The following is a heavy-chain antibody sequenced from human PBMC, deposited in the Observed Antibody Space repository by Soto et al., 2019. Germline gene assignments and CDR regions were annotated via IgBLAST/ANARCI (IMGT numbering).Heavy chain of an antibody. Sequence: SETLSLTCTVSGGSISSGGYYWSWIRQHPGKGLEWIGYIYYSGSTYYNPSLKSRVTISVDTSKNQFSLKLSPVTAADTAVYYCARDLGTQEDSYFDYWGQGTLVTVSS. CDR3: ARDLGTQEDSYFDY. D-gene: IGHD1-26*01. V-gene: IGHV4-31*03. CDR2: IYYSGST. J-gene: IGHJ4*02. CDR1: GGSISSGGYY.